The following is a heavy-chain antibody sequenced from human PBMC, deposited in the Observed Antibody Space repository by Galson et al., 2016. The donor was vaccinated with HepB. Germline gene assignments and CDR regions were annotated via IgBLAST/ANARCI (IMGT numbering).Heavy chain of an antibody. CDR2: INNDGSNT. D-gene: IGHD3-10*01. Sequence: SLRLSCAASGFTFSSYWMNWVRQAPGKGLVWVSRINNDGSNTTYADSVKGRFTISRDNAKNTLYLQMNSLSAEDTAVYYCARGHPRGRYDYTSGNYNNVVFDVWGQGTLVTVSA. V-gene: IGHV3-74*03. J-gene: IGHJ5*02. CDR1: GFTFSSYW. CDR3: ARGHPRGRYDYTSGNYNNVVFDV.